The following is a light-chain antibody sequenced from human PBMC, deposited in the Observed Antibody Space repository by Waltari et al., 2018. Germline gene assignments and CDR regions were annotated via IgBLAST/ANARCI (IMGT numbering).Light chain of an antibody. Sequence: AIQMTQSPSSLSASVGDTVTITYRATQGVRSDLGWYQQKPGQAPKRLIYDASTLQSGVPLRCSGSGAGTDFTLTITSLQPEDYATYYCLQDYADPLTVGGGTRVEIK. J-gene: IGKJ4*01. CDR2: DAS. V-gene: IGKV1-6*01. CDR3: LQDYADPLT. CDR1: QGVRSD.